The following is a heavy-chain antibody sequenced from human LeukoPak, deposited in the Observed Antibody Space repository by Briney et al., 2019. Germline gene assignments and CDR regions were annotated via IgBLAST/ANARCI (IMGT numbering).Heavy chain of an antibody. J-gene: IGHJ2*01. V-gene: IGHV1-18*01. CDR1: GYTFTSYG. D-gene: IGHD2-21*02. CDR3: AGKHIVVVTAIREWYFDL. Sequence: ASVKVSCKASGYTFTSYGISWVRQAPGQGLEWMGWISAYNGNTNDAQKLPGRITMTTDPYTSTAYMELRSLRSDDTAVYYCAGKHIVVVTAIREWYFDLWGRGTLVTVSS. CDR2: ISAYNGNT.